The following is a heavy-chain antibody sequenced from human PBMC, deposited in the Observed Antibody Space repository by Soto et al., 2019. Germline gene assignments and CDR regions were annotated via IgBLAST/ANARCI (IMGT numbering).Heavy chain of an antibody. D-gene: IGHD3-10*01. CDR3: ARRPGRGYNWFEP. V-gene: IGHV4-39*01. J-gene: IGHJ5*02. CDR1: GGSISSSSYS. Sequence: SETLSLTCTVSGGSISSSSYSWGWIRQPPGKGLEWIGSIYYSGSTYYNPSLKSRVTISVDTSKNQFSLKLSSVTAADTAVYYCARRPGRGYNWFEPWGQGTLGTVSS. CDR2: IYYSGST.